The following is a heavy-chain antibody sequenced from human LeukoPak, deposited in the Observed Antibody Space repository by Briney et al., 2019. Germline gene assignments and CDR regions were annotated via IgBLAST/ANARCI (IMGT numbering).Heavy chain of an antibody. J-gene: IGHJ4*02. CDR3: ARGDSSGYYYKFWDY. Sequence: ASGKVSGKASGYTVTRYDMQWGRQAAGQGLEGRGGMNPNSGGKNYAQKFQGRVTMTRDTAISTAYMELSRLRSDDTAVYYCARGDSSGYYYKFWDYWGQGTLVTVSS. CDR1: GYTVTRYD. CDR2: MNPNSGGK. D-gene: IGHD3-22*01. V-gene: IGHV1-2*02.